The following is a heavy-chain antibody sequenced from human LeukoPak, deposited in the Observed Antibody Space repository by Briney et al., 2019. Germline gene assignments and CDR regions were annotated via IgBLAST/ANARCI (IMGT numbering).Heavy chain of an antibody. CDR2: ISGSGADT. J-gene: IGHJ6*02. CDR1: GFPFTFA. Sequence: SGGSLRLSCAASGFPFTFAMSWVRQAPGKGLEWVSTISGSGADTYYADSVRGRFTISRDNSKNTLYLQMNSLRAEDTAVYYCAKSLWFGEFLTYYYYGMDVWGQGTTVTVSS. V-gene: IGHV3-23*01. CDR3: AKSLWFGEFLTYYYYGMDV. D-gene: IGHD3-10*01.